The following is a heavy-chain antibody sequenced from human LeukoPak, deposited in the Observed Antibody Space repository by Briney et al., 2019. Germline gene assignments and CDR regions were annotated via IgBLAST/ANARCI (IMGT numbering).Heavy chain of an antibody. J-gene: IGHJ4*02. Sequence: SETLSLTCTVSGGSISSYYWSWIRQPPGKGLEWIGYIYYSGSTNYNPSLKGRVTISVDTSKNQFSLKLSSVTAADTAVYYCARAAKWELLLWDYWGQGTLVTVSS. CDR3: ARAAKWELLLWDY. CDR2: IYYSGST. V-gene: IGHV4-59*01. D-gene: IGHD1-26*01. CDR1: GGSISSYY.